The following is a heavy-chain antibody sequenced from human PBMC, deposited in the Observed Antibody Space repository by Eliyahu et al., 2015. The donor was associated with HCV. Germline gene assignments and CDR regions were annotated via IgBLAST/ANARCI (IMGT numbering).Heavy chain of an antibody. CDR1: GFSLSNARMG. J-gene: IGHJ6*02. Sequence: QVTLKESGPVLVKPTETLTLTCTVSGFSLSNARMGVSWIRQPPGKALEWLAHIFSKDEKAYSTSLRSRLTISKDTSKSQVVLTMTNMDPVDTGTYFCARATIFGNYYYYGMDVWGQGTTVTVSS. CDR3: ARATIFGNYYYYGMDV. CDR2: IFSKDEK. D-gene: IGHD3-3*01. V-gene: IGHV2-26*01.